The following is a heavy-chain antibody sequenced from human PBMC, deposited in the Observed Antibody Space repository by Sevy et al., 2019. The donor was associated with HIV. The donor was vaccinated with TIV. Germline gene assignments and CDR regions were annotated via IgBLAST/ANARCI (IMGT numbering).Heavy chain of an antibody. CDR1: GFTFSHYA. D-gene: IGHD1-26*01. J-gene: IGHJ4*01. Sequence: GGSLRLSCAASGFTFSHYAMSWVRQTPEKGLEWVSAISGSGDRTYYADSVKGRFTISRDNSKNTLYLQMNRLRVEDTAIYFCARERSESYSGHWGQEPWSPSPQ. V-gene: IGHV3-23*01. CDR2: ISGSGDRT. CDR3: ARERSESYSGH.